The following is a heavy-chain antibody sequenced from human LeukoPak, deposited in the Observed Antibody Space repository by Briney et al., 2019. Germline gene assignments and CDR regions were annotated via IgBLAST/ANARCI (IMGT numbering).Heavy chain of an antibody. J-gene: IGHJ4*02. D-gene: IGHD2-2*01. Sequence: GRSLRLSCAASGFTFSSYGMHWVRQAPGKGLEWVAVIWYDGSNKYYADSVKGRFTISRDNSKNTLYLQMNSLRAEDTAVYHCARDQLSGPSSYWGQGTLVTVSS. CDR3: ARDQLSGPSSY. CDR1: GFTFSSYG. V-gene: IGHV3-33*01. CDR2: IWYDGSNK.